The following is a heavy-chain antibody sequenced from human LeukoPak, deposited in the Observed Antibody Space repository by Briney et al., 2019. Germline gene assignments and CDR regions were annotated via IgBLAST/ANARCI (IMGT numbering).Heavy chain of an antibody. CDR1: GFTFSNAW. CDR2: IKSKTDGGTT. J-gene: IGHJ3*02. V-gene: IGHV3-15*01. D-gene: IGHD2-15*01. CDR3: TTRELGYCSGGSCYSAPDAFDI. Sequence: GGSLRLSCAASGFTFSNAWMSWVRQAPGKGLEWFGRIKSKTDGGTTDYAAPVKGRFTISRDDSKNTLYLQMNSLKTEDTAVYYCTTRELGYCSGGSCYSAPDAFDIWGQGTMVTVSS.